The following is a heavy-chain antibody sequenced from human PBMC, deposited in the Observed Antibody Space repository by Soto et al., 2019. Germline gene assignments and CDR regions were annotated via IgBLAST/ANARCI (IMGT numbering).Heavy chain of an antibody. CDR3: ARGDSTDCSNGVCSFFYNHDMDV. Sequence: ASVKVSCKASGYSFTDYHIHWVRQAPGQGLEWLGRINPKSGGTSTAQKFQGWVTMTTDTSISTASMELTRLTSDDTAIYYCARGDSTDCSNGVCSFFYNHDMDVWGRGTTVTVSS. V-gene: IGHV1-2*04. CDR2: INPKSGGT. J-gene: IGHJ6*02. CDR1: GYSFTDYH. D-gene: IGHD2-8*01.